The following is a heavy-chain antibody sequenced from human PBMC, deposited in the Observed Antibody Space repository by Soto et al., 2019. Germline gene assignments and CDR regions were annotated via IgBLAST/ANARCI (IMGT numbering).Heavy chain of an antibody. Sequence: QVQLVESGGGVVQPGRSLRLSCVASGFTFSSYGMHWVRQAPGKGLEWVAVISYDGSNKYYADSVKGRFTISRDNSKNTLYLQMNSLRAEDTAVYYCAKGYGYYYDSSGPAYFDYWGQGTLVTVSS. V-gene: IGHV3-30*18. J-gene: IGHJ4*02. D-gene: IGHD3-22*01. CDR2: ISYDGSNK. CDR3: AKGYGYYYDSSGPAYFDY. CDR1: GFTFSSYG.